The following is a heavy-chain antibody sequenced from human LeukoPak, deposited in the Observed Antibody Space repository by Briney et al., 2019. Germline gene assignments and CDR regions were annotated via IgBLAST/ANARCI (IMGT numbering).Heavy chain of an antibody. CDR3: ARTGRGMATSV. CDR2: INWNGGST. CDR1: GFTFSSYW. D-gene: IGHD5-24*01. J-gene: IGHJ4*02. V-gene: IGHV3-20*04. Sequence: PGGSLRLSCAASGFTFSSYWMSWVRQAPGKGLEWVSGINWNGGSTGYADSVKGRFTISRDNAKNSLYLQMNSLRAEDTALYYCARTGRGMATSVWGQGTLVTVSS.